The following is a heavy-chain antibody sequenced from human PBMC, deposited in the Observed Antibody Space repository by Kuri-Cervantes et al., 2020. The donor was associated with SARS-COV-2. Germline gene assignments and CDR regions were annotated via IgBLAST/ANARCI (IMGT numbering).Heavy chain of an antibody. J-gene: IGHJ3*02. Sequence: GESLKISCAASGFTFSSYAMHWVRQAPGKGLEWVAVIPYDGSNKYYADSVKGRFTISRDNSKNTLYLQMNSLRAEDTAVYYRAREGAAPNDAFDIWGQGTMVTVSS. CDR3: AREGAAPNDAFDI. CDR2: IPYDGSNK. D-gene: IGHD3-16*01. V-gene: IGHV3-30-3*01. CDR1: GFTFSSYA.